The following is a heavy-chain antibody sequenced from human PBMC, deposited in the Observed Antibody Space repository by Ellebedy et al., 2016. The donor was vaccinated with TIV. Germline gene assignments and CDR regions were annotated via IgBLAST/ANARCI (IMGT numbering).Heavy chain of an antibody. CDR1: GFNFRKYA. CDR3: ARSGASAGMY. Sequence: GGSLRLSXAASGFNFRKYAMSWMRQAPGKGLEWVSYIRGGIHYADSVKGRFTISRDNAKNSLYLQMNSLRVEDTAVYYCARSGASAGMYWGQGTQVTVSS. CDR2: IRGGI. D-gene: IGHD6-13*01. V-gene: IGHV3-11*01. J-gene: IGHJ4*02.